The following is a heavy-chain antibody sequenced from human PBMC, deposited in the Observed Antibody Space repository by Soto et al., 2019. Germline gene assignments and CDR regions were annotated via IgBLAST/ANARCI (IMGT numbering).Heavy chain of an antibody. V-gene: IGHV4-59*01. CDR1: GGSISSYY. CDR2: IYYSGST. J-gene: IGHJ6*02. CDR3: ARLISPSEVRWTNYYYYGMDV. Sequence: QVQLQESGPGLVKPSETLSLTCTVSGGSISSYYWSWIRQPPGKGLEWIGYIYYSGSTNYNPSLKSRVTISVDTSQNRCSLKLSSVTAADTAVYYCARLISPSEVRWTNYYYYGMDVCGQGTTVTVSS. D-gene: IGHD3-10*01.